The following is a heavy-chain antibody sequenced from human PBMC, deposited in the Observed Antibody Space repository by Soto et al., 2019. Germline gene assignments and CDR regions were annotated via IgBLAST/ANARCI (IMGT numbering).Heavy chain of an antibody. CDR2: ISGSGGST. Sequence: GGSLRLSCAASGFTFSTYAMTWDRQAPGKGLEWVSTISGSGGSTYYADSVKGRFTISRDNSKNTLYVHMNSLRGEDTAVYYCAKEGSSSLYYFDYWGQGTLVTVSS. J-gene: IGHJ4*02. CDR3: AKEGSSSLYYFDY. CDR1: GFTFSTYA. V-gene: IGHV3-23*01. D-gene: IGHD3-16*01.